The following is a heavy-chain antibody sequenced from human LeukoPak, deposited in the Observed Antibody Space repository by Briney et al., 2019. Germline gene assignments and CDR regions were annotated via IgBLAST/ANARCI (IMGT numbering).Heavy chain of an antibody. V-gene: IGHV3-23*01. CDR3: ARIMIGYFDY. Sequence: GGPLRLSCAASGFTFSSYAMSWVRQAPGKGLEWVSAISGSGGGTYYADSVKGRFTISRDNSKNTLYLQMNSLRAEDTAVYYCARIMIGYFDYWGQGTLVTVSS. J-gene: IGHJ4*02. CDR2: ISGSGGGT. D-gene: IGHD3-16*01. CDR1: GFTFSSYA.